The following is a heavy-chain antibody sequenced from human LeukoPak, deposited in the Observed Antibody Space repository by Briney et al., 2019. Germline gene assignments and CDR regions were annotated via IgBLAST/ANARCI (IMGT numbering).Heavy chain of an antibody. CDR2: IYTSGST. D-gene: IGHD3-10*01. J-gene: IGHJ3*02. V-gene: IGHV4-4*07. Sequence: SETLSLTCTVSGGSISSYYWSWIRQPAGKGLEWIGRIYTSGSTNYNPSLKSRVTMPVDTSKNQFSLKLSSVTAADTAVYYCARAPPSMVRGVSDAFDIWGQGTMVTVSS. CDR1: GGSISSYY. CDR3: ARAPPSMVRGVSDAFDI.